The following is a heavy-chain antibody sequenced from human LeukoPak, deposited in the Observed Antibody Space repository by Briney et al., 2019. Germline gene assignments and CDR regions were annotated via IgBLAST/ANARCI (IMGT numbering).Heavy chain of an antibody. Sequence: TGGSLRLSCAASRFTFSSYAMSWARQAPGKGLEWVSAISGSGGSTYYADSVKGRFTISRDNSKKTLYLQMDSLRGEDTAVYYWAGGGFGEAYYYYYMDVWGKGTTVTVSS. J-gene: IGHJ6*03. CDR1: RFTFSSYA. CDR3: AGGGFGEAYYYYYMDV. CDR2: ISGSGGST. V-gene: IGHV3-23*01. D-gene: IGHD3-10*01.